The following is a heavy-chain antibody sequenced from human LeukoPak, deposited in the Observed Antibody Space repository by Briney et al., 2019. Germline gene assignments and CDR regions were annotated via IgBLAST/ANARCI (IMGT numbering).Heavy chain of an antibody. D-gene: IGHD4-23*01. Sequence: NPSETLSLTCTVSGGSISSYYWSWIRQPPGKGLEWIGYIYYSGSTNYNPSLKSRVSMSVDTSKNQFSLKLTSVTAADTALYYCARGGKATVVTMWGQGILVTVSS. V-gene: IGHV4-59*12. CDR1: GGSISSYY. CDR3: ARGGKATVVTM. CDR2: IYYSGST. J-gene: IGHJ4*02.